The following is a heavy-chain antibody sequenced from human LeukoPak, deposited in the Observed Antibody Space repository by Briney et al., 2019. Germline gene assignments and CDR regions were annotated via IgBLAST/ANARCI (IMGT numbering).Heavy chain of an antibody. Sequence: GGSLRLSCEASGFTLSSFWMHWVRQVPGKGLVWVSRINSDGSSTNYADYVKGRFTIFRDNAKSTLYLQMNSLRAEDTAVYYCARDLHVWGKGTTVTISS. V-gene: IGHV3-74*01. CDR1: GFTLSSFW. CDR3: ARDLHV. J-gene: IGHJ6*04. D-gene: IGHD5/OR15-5a*01. CDR2: INSDGSST.